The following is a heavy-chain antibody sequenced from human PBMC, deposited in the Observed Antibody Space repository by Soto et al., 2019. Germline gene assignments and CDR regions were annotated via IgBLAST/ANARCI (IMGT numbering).Heavy chain of an antibody. J-gene: IGHJ6*02. CDR3: ARRLYYDSSGFEGGGMDV. CDR1: GGSISSSSYY. CDR2: IYYSGST. Sequence: SETLSLTCSVSGGSISSSSYYWGWIRQPPGKGLEWIGSIYYSGSTYYNPSLKSRVTISVDTSKNQFSLKLSSVTAADTAVYYCARRLYYDSSGFEGGGMDVWGQGTTVTSP. V-gene: IGHV4-39*01. D-gene: IGHD3-22*01.